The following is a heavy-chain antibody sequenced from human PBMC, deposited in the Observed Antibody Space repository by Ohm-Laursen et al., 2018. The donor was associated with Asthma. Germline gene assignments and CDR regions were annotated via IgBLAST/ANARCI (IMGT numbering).Heavy chain of an antibody. CDR3: ARERGITIFGVVSNYFDY. J-gene: IGHJ4*02. CDR2: ISAYNGNT. Sequence: GASVKVSCKASGYTFTSNGISWVRQAPGQGLEWMGWISAYNGNTNYAQKLQGRVTMTTDTSTSTAYMELRSLRSDDTAVYYCARERGITIFGVVSNYFDYWGQGTLVTVSS. V-gene: IGHV1-18*01. CDR1: GYTFTSNG. D-gene: IGHD3-3*01.